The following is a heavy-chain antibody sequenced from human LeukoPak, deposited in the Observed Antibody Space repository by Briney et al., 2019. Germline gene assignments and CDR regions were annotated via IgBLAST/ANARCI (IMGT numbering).Heavy chain of an antibody. CDR1: GFTFSSYG. D-gene: IGHD1-26*01. CDR2: IRYDGSNK. Sequence: GGSLRLSCAASGFTFSSYGMHWVRQAPGKGLEWVAFIRYDGSNKYYADSVKGRFTISRDNSKNTLYLQMNSLRAEDTAVYYCAKDYSGSYYYFDYWGQGTLVTVPS. J-gene: IGHJ4*02. V-gene: IGHV3-30*02. CDR3: AKDYSGSYYYFDY.